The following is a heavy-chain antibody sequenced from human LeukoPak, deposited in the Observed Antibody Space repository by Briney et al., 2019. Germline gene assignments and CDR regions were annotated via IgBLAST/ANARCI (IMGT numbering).Heavy chain of an antibody. D-gene: IGHD3-9*01. CDR3: ARVYYDILTGPQY. V-gene: IGHV1-2*02. J-gene: IGHJ4*02. CDR1: GYTFTSYG. Sequence: ASVKVSCKASGYTFTSYGINWVRQAPGQGLEWMGWINPNSGGTNYAQKFQGRVTMTRDTSISTAYMELSRLRSDDTAVYYCARVYYDILTGPQYWGQGTLVTVSS. CDR2: INPNSGGT.